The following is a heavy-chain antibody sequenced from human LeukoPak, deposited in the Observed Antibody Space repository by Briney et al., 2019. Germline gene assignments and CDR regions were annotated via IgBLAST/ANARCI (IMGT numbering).Heavy chain of an antibody. CDR3: AKNGVVEPADYYYYYYMDV. Sequence: GGSLRLSCAASGFTFSSYGMHWVRQAPGKGLEWVAFIRYDGRNKYYADSVKGRFTISRDNSKNTLYLQMSSLRAEDTAVYYCAKNGVVEPADYYYYYYMDVWGKGTTVTVCS. CDR1: GFTFSSYG. CDR2: IRYDGRNK. V-gene: IGHV3-30*02. D-gene: IGHD2-2*01. J-gene: IGHJ6*03.